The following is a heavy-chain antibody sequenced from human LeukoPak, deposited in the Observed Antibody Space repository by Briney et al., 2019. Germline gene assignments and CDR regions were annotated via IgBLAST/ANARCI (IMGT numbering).Heavy chain of an antibody. Sequence: GGSLRLSCAASGFTFSDYYMSWIRQAPGKGLEWASYISSSGSTIYYADSVKGRFTISRDNAKNSLYLQMNSLRAEDTAVYYCARDRRYYDSSGYSYYYYGMDVWGQGTTVTVSS. CDR3: ARDRRYYDSSGYSYYYYGMDV. V-gene: IGHV3-11*01. CDR1: GFTFSDYY. J-gene: IGHJ6*02. CDR2: ISSSGSTI. D-gene: IGHD3-22*01.